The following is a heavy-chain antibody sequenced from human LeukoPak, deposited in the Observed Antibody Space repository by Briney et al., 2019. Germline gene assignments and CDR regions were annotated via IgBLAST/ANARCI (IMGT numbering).Heavy chain of an antibody. D-gene: IGHD6-19*01. CDR2: IYTSGTT. Sequence: TLSLTCTVSGDSISSGDYYWSWIRQPAGKGLEWIGRIYTSGTTNYNPSLKSRVTISVDTSKNQFSLKLSSVTAADTAVYYCACSGWYISVNYYYYMDVWGNGTTVTISS. J-gene: IGHJ6*03. CDR3: ACSGWYISVNYYYYMDV. V-gene: IGHV4-61*02. CDR1: GDSISSGDYY.